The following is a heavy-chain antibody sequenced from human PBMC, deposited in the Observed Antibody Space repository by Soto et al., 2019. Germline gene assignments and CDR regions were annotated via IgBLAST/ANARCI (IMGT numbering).Heavy chain of an antibody. CDR3: AKDPGYCSGGSCTGYFDY. D-gene: IGHD2-15*01. CDR2: VSYDGSNK. V-gene: IGHV3-30*18. CDR1: GFTFSDYG. J-gene: IGHJ4*02. Sequence: QVQLVESGGGVVQPGRSLRLSCAASGFTFSDYGMHWVRQAPGKGLEWVAVVSYDGSNKNYADFGKGRFTISRDNSKNTLYLQMNSLRDDDPALYYCAKDPGYCSGGSCTGYFDYWGQGTLVTVSS.